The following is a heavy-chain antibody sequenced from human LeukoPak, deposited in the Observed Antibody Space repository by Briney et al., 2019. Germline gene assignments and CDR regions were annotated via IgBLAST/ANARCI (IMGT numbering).Heavy chain of an antibody. CDR3: ASLGEQWLEGLNAFDI. CDR1: GYTFTSYG. CDR2: ISAYNGNT. Sequence: VASVKVSCKASGYTFTSYGISRVRQAPGQGLEWMGWISAYNGNTNYAQKLQGRVTMTTDTSTSTAYMELRSLRSDDTAVYYCASLGEQWLEGLNAFDIWGQGTMVTVSS. V-gene: IGHV1-18*01. D-gene: IGHD6-19*01. J-gene: IGHJ3*02.